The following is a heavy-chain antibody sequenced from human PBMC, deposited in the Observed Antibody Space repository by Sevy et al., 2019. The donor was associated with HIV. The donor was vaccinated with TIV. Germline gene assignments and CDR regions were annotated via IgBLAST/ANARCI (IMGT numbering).Heavy chain of an antibody. Sequence: SGPTLVKPTQTLTMTCTFSGFSHSATGVSVGWIRQLPGKALEWLALIFWDDDKRYSPSLKTRLLITKDSSKNQVVLTMTDIDPVDTATYFCADRRPGFTAGWPFDYWGQWALVTVSS. D-gene: IGHD6-19*01. CDR1: GFSHSATGVS. V-gene: IGHV2-5*02. CDR3: ADRRPGFTAGWPFDY. CDR2: IFWDDDK. J-gene: IGHJ4*02.